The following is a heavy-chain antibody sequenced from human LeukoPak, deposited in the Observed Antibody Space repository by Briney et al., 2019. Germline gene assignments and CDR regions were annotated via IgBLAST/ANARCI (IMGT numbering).Heavy chain of an antibody. Sequence: ASVKVSCKASGYTFTSYGISWVRQAPGQGLEWMGWISAYNGNTNYAQKLQGRVTMTTDTSTSTAYMELRSLRSEDTAVYYCAREVKGYDSSGYSPDYWGQGTLVTVSS. D-gene: IGHD3-22*01. CDR1: GYTFTSYG. J-gene: IGHJ4*02. V-gene: IGHV1-18*01. CDR3: AREVKGYDSSGYSPDY. CDR2: ISAYNGNT.